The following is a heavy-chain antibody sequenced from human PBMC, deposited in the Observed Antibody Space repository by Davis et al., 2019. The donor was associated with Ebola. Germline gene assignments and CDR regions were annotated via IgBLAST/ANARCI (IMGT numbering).Heavy chain of an antibody. CDR2: IWYDGSNK. V-gene: IGHV3-33*01. CDR1: GFTFISYV. CDR3: ARGTLLWEWGMDV. J-gene: IGHJ6*02. D-gene: IGHD3-10*01. Sequence: GGSLRLSCAASGFTFISYVMHWVRQAPGKGLEWVAVIWYDGSNKYYADSVKGRFTISRDNSKNTLYLQMNSLRAEDTAVYYCARGTLLWEWGMDVWGQGTTVTVSS.